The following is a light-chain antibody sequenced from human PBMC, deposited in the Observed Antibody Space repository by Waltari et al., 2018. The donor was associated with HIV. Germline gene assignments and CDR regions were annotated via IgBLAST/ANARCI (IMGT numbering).Light chain of an antibody. V-gene: IGLV2-14*01. CDR1: SSDVGGYNY. CDR3: SSYTSSSTPNWV. J-gene: IGLJ3*02. CDR2: DVS. Sequence: QSALTQPASVSGSPGQSITISCTGTSSDVGGYNYVSWYQQHPGKAPNLMIYDVSKRPSGVSNRFSCSKSGNTASLTISGLQAEDEADYYCSSYTSSSTPNWVFGGGTKLTVL.